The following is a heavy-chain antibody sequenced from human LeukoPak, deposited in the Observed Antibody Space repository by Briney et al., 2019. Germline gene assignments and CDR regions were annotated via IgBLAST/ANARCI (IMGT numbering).Heavy chain of an antibody. J-gene: IGHJ4*02. CDR2: ISDNGDIT. CDR1: GFTFPSYA. D-gene: IGHD3-10*01. V-gene: IGHV3-23*01. Sequence: GGSLRLSCAASGFTFPSYAMSWVRQAPGKGLDWVSLISDNGDITNYADSVKGRFTISRDNSKNTLFLQMNSLRPEDMAVYYCAVYVLLWFGESPFDYWGQGTLVTVSS. CDR3: AVYVLLWFGESPFDY.